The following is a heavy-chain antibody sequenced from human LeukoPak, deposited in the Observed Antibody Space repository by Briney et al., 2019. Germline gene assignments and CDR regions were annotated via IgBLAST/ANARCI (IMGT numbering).Heavy chain of an antibody. Sequence: GGSLRLSCAASGFIFSSYGMHWVRQAPGKGLEWVTFTRYDGSDKYYADSVNGRFTISRDNSKNTLYLQMNSLRAEDTAVYYCAKDRERVLTSTSCSFDYWGHGTLVTVSS. J-gene: IGHJ4*01. V-gene: IGHV3-30*02. CDR2: TRYDGSDK. D-gene: IGHD2-2*01. CDR3: AKDRERVLTSTSCSFDY. CDR1: GFIFSSYG.